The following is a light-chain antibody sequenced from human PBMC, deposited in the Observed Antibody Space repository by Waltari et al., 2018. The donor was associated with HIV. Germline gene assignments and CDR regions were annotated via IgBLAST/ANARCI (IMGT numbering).Light chain of an antibody. CDR1: RSDVGGYNY. Sequence: QSALTQPPSASGSPGQSVTISCTGTRSDVGGYNYVPWYQQHPSKAPQLMIYEVSQRPSRYPHRFSGSKSGNTASLTVSALQTEDEANYYCSAYAGSNNWVFGGGTNLTVL. CDR2: EVS. V-gene: IGLV2-8*01. J-gene: IGLJ3*02. CDR3: SAYAGSNNWV.